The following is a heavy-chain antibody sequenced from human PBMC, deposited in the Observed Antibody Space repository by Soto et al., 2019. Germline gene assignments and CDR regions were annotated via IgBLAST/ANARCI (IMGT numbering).Heavy chain of an antibody. D-gene: IGHD3-10*02. CDR1: GGSISSSNW. CDR2: IYHSGST. Sequence: QVQLQESGPGLVKPSGTLSLTCAVSGGSISSSNWWSWVRQPPGKGLEWIGEIYHSGSTNYNPSLKSRVPLSADKSKNQFSLKLSSVTAADTAVYYCASVRGGYYYAMDVWGQGTTVTVSS. J-gene: IGHJ6*02. V-gene: IGHV4-4*02. CDR3: ASVRGGYYYAMDV.